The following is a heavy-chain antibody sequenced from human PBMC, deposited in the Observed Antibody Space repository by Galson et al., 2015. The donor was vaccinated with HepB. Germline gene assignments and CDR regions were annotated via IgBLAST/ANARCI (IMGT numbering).Heavy chain of an antibody. Sequence: SLRLSCAASGFTFSSYGMHWVRQAPGKGLEWVAVIRYDGSNKYYADSVKGRFTISRDNSKNTLYLQMNSLRAEDTAVYYCARGYDFWSSYYKAFYFDYWGQGTLVTVSS. D-gene: IGHD3-3*01. J-gene: IGHJ4*02. CDR2: IRYDGSNK. V-gene: IGHV3-33*01. CDR3: ARGYDFWSSYYKAFYFDY. CDR1: GFTFSSYG.